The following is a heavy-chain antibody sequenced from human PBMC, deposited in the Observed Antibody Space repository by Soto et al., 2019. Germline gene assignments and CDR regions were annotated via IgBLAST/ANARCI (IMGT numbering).Heavy chain of an antibody. Sequence: SETLSLTCTVSGGSISSGGYYWSWIRQHPGKGLEWIGYIYYSGSTYYNPSLKSRVTISVDTSKNQFSLKLSSVTAADTAVYYCARVRSCSGGSCSYYYYMDVWGKGTTVTVSS. CDR2: IYYSGST. D-gene: IGHD2-15*01. V-gene: IGHV4-31*03. J-gene: IGHJ6*03. CDR1: GGSISSGGYY. CDR3: ARVRSCSGGSCSYYYYMDV.